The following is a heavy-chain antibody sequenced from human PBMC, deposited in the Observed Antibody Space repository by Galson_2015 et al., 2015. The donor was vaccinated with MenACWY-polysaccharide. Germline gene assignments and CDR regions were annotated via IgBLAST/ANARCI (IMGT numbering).Heavy chain of an antibody. CDR3: TRATFGLYGMDI. CDR1: GGSVSNYY. Sequence: LSLTCTVSGGSVSNYYWSWIRQPPGQGLEWIGYISYSGSTNYNPSLKSRVTLSRDTSKNQLSLKLSSVTAADTAVYYCTRATFGLYGMDIWGQGTTVTVSS. CDR2: ISYSGST. D-gene: IGHD3-16*01. J-gene: IGHJ6*02. V-gene: IGHV4-59*08.